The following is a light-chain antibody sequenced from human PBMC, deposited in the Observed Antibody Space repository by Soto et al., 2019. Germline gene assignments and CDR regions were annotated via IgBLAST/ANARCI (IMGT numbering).Light chain of an antibody. CDR1: SRDVGGYNY. J-gene: IGLJ2*01. CDR2: DVS. Sequence: QSALTQPASVSGSTGQSITISCTGTSRDVGGYNYVSWYQQHPGKAPKLMIYDVSNRPSGVSNRFSGSKSGNTASLTISGLQAEDAADYYCSSYTSSSTVVFGGWHKLTVL. CDR3: SSYTSSSTVV. V-gene: IGLV2-14*01.